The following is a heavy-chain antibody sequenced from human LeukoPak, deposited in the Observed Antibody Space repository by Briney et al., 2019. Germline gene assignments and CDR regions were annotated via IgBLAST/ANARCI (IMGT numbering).Heavy chain of an antibody. CDR1: GYTFINYG. V-gene: IGHV1-18*01. CDR2: ISRYTGNT. D-gene: IGHD5-24*01. CDR3: VKVTSKLATIRGYFDC. J-gene: IGHJ4*02. Sequence: ASVKVSCKASGYTFINYGISWVRQAPGQGLEWMGWISRYTGNTDYALQLQGRVTMTTDTSTSTAYMELRSLRSDDTAVYYCVKVTSKLATIRGYFDCWGQGTLVTVSS.